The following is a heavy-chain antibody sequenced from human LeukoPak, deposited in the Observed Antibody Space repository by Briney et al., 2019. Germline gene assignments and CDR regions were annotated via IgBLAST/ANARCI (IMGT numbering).Heavy chain of an antibody. D-gene: IGHD3-9*01. J-gene: IGHJ4*02. Sequence: PGGSLRLSCTASGFTLRDFSMNWVRQAPGKGLELVSHISPRSDIISYADSVEGRFTISRDNAKNSLYLQMNSLRAEDMAVYYCVRDHDWAFDYWGQGTLVPVSS. V-gene: IGHV3-48*01. CDR3: VRDHDWAFDY. CDR1: GFTLRDFS. CDR2: ISPRSDII.